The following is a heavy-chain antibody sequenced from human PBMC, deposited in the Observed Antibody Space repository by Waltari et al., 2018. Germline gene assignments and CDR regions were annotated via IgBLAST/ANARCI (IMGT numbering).Heavy chain of an antibody. CDR2: KWYDGSNK. CDR3: AKDDIMYGGKIY. Sequence: QVQLVESGGGVVQPGRSLRLSCAASGFTFSSYGMHWVRQAPGKGLEWVAGKWYDGSNKYYADSGKGRFTISRDNSKNTLYLQMNSLRAEDTAVYYCAKDDIMYGGKIYWGQGTLVTVSS. V-gene: IGHV3-33*06. D-gene: IGHD2-15*01. CDR1: GFTFSSYG. J-gene: IGHJ4*02.